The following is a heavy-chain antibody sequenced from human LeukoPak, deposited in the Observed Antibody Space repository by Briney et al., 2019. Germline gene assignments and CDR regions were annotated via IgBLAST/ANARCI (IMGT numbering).Heavy chain of an antibody. V-gene: IGHV3-7*03. D-gene: IGHD2-15*01. CDR1: GFALSSHW. CDR3: ARDRLSPVCSADTCYLWYYYGMDV. J-gene: IGHJ6*02. CDR2: VNRDGSET. Sequence: GGSLRLSCAASGFALSSHWMTWVRQVPGRGPEWVANVNRDGSETYYLDSVKGRFTISRDNSKNTLYLQMSSLRTEHTAVYYCARDRLSPVCSADTCYLWYYYGMDVWGQGTTVTVSS.